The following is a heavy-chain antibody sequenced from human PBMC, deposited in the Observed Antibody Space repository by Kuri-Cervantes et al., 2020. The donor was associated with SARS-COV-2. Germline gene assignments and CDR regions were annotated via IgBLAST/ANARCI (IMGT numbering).Heavy chain of an antibody. CDR1: GGSISSYY. CDR2: IYYSGST. CDR3: ARGVGAAVAGTLITIYYYYGIDV. J-gene: IGHJ6*02. Sequence: SETLSLTCTVSGGSISSYYWSWIRQPPGKGLEWMGYIYYSGSTNYNPSLKRRVTISVYTSKNQFSLELSSVTAADTAVYYCARGVGAAVAGTLITIYYYYGIDVWGQGTTVTVSS. D-gene: IGHD6-19*01. V-gene: IGHV4-59*12.